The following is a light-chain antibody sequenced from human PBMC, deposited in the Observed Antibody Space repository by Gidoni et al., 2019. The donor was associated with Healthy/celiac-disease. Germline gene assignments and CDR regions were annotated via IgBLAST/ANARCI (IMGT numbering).Light chain of an antibody. CDR2: GAS. V-gene: IGKV3-20*01. CDR3: QQYGSSPLLT. CDR1: QSVSNSY. Sequence: EIVLTQSPGTLSLSPGERATLSCRASQSVSNSYLAWYQQKPGQAPRLLIYGASSRATGIPDRFSGSGSGTDFTLTISRLEPEDFAVYYCQQYGSSPLLTFXGXTKVEIK. J-gene: IGKJ4*01.